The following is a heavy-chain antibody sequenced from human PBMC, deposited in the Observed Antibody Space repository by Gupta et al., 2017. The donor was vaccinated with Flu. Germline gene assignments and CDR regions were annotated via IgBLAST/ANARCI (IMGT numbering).Heavy chain of an antibody. Sequence: EVQLVQSGAEVKKPGESLKISCKGSGYSFTSYWIGWVRQMPGKGLEWMGIIYPGDSDTRYSPSFQGQVTISADKSISTAYLQWSSLKASDTAMYYCARHSTMVRGVNTYYYYGMDVWGQGTTVTVSS. D-gene: IGHD3-10*01. CDR3: ARHSTMVRGVNTYYYYGMDV. V-gene: IGHV5-51*01. CDR2: IYPGDSDT. CDR1: GYSFTSYW. J-gene: IGHJ6*02.